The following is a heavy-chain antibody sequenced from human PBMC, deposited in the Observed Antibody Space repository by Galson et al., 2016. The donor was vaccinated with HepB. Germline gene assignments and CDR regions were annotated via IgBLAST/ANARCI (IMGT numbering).Heavy chain of an antibody. V-gene: IGHV3-21*01. CDR1: GFTFSTYN. CDR2: INNINGYI. Sequence: SLRLSCAASGFTFSTYNMNCVRQAPGKGRDGVSAINNINGYIYYANSVKGRFTISRDNAKNSLYLQMNSMRAEDTAVYYCARDFGYCSSTSCYKGGLFYYYGMGGWGQGTTVTVSS. CDR3: ARDFGYCSSTSCYKGGLFYYYGMGG. J-gene: IGHJ6*02. D-gene: IGHD2-2*02.